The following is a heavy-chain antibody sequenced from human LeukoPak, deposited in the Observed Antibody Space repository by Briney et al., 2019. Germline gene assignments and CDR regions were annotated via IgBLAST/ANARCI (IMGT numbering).Heavy chain of an antibody. CDR2: INHSGST. CDR1: GFTFSNYA. J-gene: IGHJ6*03. CDR3: ARRGTGDYYPFYMDV. V-gene: IGHV4-34*01. D-gene: IGHD3-22*01. Sequence: GSLRLSCAASGFTFSNYAMSWVRQAPGKGLEWIGEINHSGSTNYNPSLKSRVTISVDTSKNQFSLKLSSVTAADTAVYYCARRGTGDYYPFYMDVWGKGTTVTVSS.